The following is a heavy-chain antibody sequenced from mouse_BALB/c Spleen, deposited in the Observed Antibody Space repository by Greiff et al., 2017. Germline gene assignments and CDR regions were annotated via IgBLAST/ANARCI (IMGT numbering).Heavy chain of an antibody. J-gene: IGHJ2*01. D-gene: IGHD1-1*01. CDR2: ISNGGGST. CDR3: ARIPSYNYFDY. Sequence: EVQVVESGGGLVQPGGSLKLSCAASGFTFSSYTMSWVRQTPEKRLEWVAYISNGGGSTYYPDTVKGRFTISRDNAKNTLYLQMSSLKSEDTAMYYCARIPSYNYFDYWGQGTTLTVSS. V-gene: IGHV5-12-2*01. CDR1: GFTFSSYT.